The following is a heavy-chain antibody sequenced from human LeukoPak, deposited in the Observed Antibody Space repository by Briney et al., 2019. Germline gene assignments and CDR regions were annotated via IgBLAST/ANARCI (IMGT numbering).Heavy chain of an antibody. CDR2: VSAYNVNT. Sequence: AASVRVSCKASGYTFTSYGISWVRQAPGQGLEWMGWVSAYNVNTNYAQKFQGRVTMTTDTFTTTAYMELRSLRADDTAVYFCTRDPPHYYDSSDYSLGYWGQGTLVTVSS. CDR3: TRDPPHYYDSSDYSLGY. CDR1: GYTFTSYG. D-gene: IGHD3-22*01. J-gene: IGHJ4*02. V-gene: IGHV1-18*01.